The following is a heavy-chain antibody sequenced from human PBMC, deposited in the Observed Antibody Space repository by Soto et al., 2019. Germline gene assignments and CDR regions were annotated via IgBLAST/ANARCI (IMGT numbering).Heavy chain of an antibody. CDR1: GFTFSNYV. CDR3: ARDGIGGTVFRGYLDY. CDR2: IRFDGSNE. Sequence: GGSLRLSCAASGFTFSNYVMSWVRQAPGKGLEWVAIIRFDGSNEEYADSVKGRFTISRDNSKNTLYLQMNTLGAEDTAVYYCARDGIGGTVFRGYLDYWGRGTVVTVSS. J-gene: IGHJ4*02. D-gene: IGHD1-7*01. V-gene: IGHV3-33*08.